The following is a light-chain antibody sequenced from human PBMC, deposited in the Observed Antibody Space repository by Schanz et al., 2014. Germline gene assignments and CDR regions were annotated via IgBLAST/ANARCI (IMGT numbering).Light chain of an antibody. CDR2: GAS. J-gene: IGKJ1*01. Sequence: EIVMTQSAATLSVSPGERATLSCRASQSVSSNLAWYQQKPGQAPRLLIYGASNRATGIPTRFSGSGSGTDFTLTISRLEPEEFAVYYCQQYGSSPPWTFGQGTKVEIK. CDR1: QSVSSN. V-gene: IGKV3-20*01. CDR3: QQYGSSPPWT.